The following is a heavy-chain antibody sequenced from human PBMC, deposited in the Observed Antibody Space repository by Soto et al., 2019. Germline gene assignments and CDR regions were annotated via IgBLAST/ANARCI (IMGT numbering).Heavy chain of an antibody. CDR2: IYYSGST. CDR1: GGSVSSGSYY. D-gene: IGHD4-17*01. Sequence: PSETLSLTCTVSGGSVSSGSYYWSWIRQPPGKGLEWIGYIYYSGSTNYNPSLKSRVTISVDTSKNQFSLKLSSVTAADTAVYYCARGPYGDYAVYGMDVWGKGTTVTVSS. CDR3: ARGPYGDYAVYGMDV. V-gene: IGHV4-61*01. J-gene: IGHJ6*04.